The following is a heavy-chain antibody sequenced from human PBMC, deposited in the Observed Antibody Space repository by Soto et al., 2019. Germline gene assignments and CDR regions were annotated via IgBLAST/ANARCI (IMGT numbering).Heavy chain of an antibody. CDR2: IYYSGST. Sequence: QVQLQQWGAGLLKPSETLSLTCAVYGGSFSSSSYYWGWIRQPPGKGLEWIGSIYYSGSTYYNPSLKSRVTISVDTSKNQFSLKLSSVTAADTAVYYCARLPAGTTFDYWGQGTLVTVSS. CDR3: ARLPAGTTFDY. V-gene: IGHV4-39*01. J-gene: IGHJ4*02. D-gene: IGHD6-13*01. CDR1: GGSFSSSSYY.